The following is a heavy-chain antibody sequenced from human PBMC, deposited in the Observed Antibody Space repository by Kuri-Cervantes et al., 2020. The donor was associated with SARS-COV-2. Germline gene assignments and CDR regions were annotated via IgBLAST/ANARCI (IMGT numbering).Heavy chain of an antibody. CDR2: ISHDGKNK. J-gene: IGHJ4*02. Sequence: GESLKISCAASGFNFSRTDMHWVRQAPGKGLEWVAVISHDGKNKKCIASGKGRFTIPRDNAKNSLYLQMNSLRAEDTAVYYCARAQRGLMVALDYWGQGTLVTVSS. CDR1: GFNFSRTD. V-gene: IGHV3-30*03. CDR3: ARAQRGLMVALDY. D-gene: IGHD5-12*01.